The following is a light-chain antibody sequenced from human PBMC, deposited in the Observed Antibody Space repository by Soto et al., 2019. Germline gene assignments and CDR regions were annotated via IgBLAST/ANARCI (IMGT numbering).Light chain of an antibody. CDR3: QQYGSSPYT. J-gene: IGKJ2*01. CDR1: QSVSSSY. Sequence: EIVLTQSPGTLSLSPGDRATLSCRASQSVSSSYFAWYQQKPGQAPRLIIYGASSRATGIPDRFSGSGSGTDSTLTISRLEPEDFAVYYCQQYGSSPYTFGQGTKLEIK. V-gene: IGKV3-20*01. CDR2: GAS.